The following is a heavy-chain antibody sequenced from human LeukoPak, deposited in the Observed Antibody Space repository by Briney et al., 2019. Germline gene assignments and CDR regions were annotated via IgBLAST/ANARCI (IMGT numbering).Heavy chain of an antibody. J-gene: IGHJ4*02. V-gene: IGHV1-2*02. D-gene: IGHD3-10*01. CDR3: ARDQGTMVFLSGY. Sequence: ASVKVSCKASGYTFTGYYMHWVRQAPGQGLEWMGWINPNSGGTNYAQKLQGRVTMTTDTSTSTAYMELRSLRSDDTAVYYCARDQGTMVFLSGYWGQGTLVTVSS. CDR2: INPNSGGT. CDR1: GYTFTGYY.